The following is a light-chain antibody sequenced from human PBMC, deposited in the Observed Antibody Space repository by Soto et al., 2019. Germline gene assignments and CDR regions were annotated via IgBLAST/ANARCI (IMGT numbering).Light chain of an antibody. J-gene: IGKJ4*01. CDR2: GAS. Sequence: ETVLTQSPGTLSLSPGERATLSCRASQSVSSNYLAWYQQKPGQAPRLVIYGASSRATGIPDRFSGSGSGTDFTLTISRLEPEDFAVYYCQHCGSSPLTFGGGTKVEIK. V-gene: IGKV3-20*01. CDR3: QHCGSSPLT. CDR1: QSVSSNY.